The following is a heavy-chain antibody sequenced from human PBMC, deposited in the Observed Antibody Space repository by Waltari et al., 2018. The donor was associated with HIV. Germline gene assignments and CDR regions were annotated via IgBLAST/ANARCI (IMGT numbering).Heavy chain of an antibody. CDR1: GYTFTSSG. Sequence: QVQLVQSGAEVKKPGASVKVSCKASGYTFTSSGISWVRQAPGQGLEWMGWISIYNRHKNYAQKLQGRVTMTTYTATNTAYMELRSLRSDDTAVYYCARVRSSSWSPWYIDYWGQGTPVTVSS. V-gene: IGHV1-18*01. CDR2: ISIYNRHK. D-gene: IGHD6-13*01. J-gene: IGHJ4*02. CDR3: ARVRSSSWSPWYIDY.